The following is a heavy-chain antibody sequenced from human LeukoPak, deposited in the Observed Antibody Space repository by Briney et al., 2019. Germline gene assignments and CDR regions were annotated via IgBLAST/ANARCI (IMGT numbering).Heavy chain of an antibody. D-gene: IGHD6-13*01. V-gene: IGHV4-59*01. CDR2: IYYSGST. Sequence: SETLSLTCTVSGGSISSYYWSWIRQPPGKGLEWIGCIYYSGSTNYNPSLKSRVTISVDTSKNQFSLKLSSVTAADTAVYYCAKAGIAAAGTRDYWGQGTLVTVSS. CDR3: AKAGIAAAGTRDY. CDR1: GGSISSYY. J-gene: IGHJ4*02.